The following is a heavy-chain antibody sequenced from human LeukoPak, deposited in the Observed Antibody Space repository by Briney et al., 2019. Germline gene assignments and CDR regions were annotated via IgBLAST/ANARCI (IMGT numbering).Heavy chain of an antibody. J-gene: IGHJ6*03. D-gene: IGHD2-15*01. V-gene: IGHV1-69*05. CDR3: ARGYRSGGSWSLYYMDV. CDR1: GGTFSSYA. CDR2: IVPIFGIA. Sequence: SVKVSCKASGGTFSSYAISWVRQAPGQGLEWMGGIVPIFGIANYAQKFQGRVTIATDESTSTAYMELSSLRSEDTAVYYCARGYRSGGSWSLYYMDVWGKGTTVTVSS.